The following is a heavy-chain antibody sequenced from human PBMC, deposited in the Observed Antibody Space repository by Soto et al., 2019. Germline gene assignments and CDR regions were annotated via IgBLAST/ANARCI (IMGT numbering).Heavy chain of an antibody. CDR2: IIPILGIA. CDR1: GGTFSSYT. Sequence: ASVKVSCKASGGTFSSYTISWVRQAPGQGLEWMGRIIPILGIANYAQKFQGRVTITADKSTSTAYMELSSLRSEDTAVYYCARSMTTLSYYYYYMDVWGKGTTVTVSS. CDR3: ARSMTTLSYYYYYMDV. D-gene: IGHD4-17*01. J-gene: IGHJ6*03. V-gene: IGHV1-69*02.